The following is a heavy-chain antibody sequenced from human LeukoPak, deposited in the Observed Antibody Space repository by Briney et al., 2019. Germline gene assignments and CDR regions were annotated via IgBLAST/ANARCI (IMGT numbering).Heavy chain of an antibody. V-gene: IGHV3-7*03. Sequence: GGSLRLSCAASGFTFSSYPMHWVRQAPGKGLEWVANIKQDGSEKYYVDSVKGRFTISRDNAKNSLYLQMNSLKTEDTAVYYCTTEVWFGELYNFDYWGQGTLVTVSS. CDR3: TTEVWFGELYNFDY. CDR2: IKQDGSEK. J-gene: IGHJ4*02. CDR1: GFTFSSYP. D-gene: IGHD3-10*01.